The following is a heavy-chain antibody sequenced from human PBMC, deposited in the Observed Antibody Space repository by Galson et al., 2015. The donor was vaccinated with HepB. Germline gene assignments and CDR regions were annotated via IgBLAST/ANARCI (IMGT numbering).Heavy chain of an antibody. V-gene: IGHV3-30*04. CDR2: ISDNDRRT. J-gene: IGHJ3*01. D-gene: IGHD5-18*01. CDR1: GFTFRTHA. Sequence: SLRLSCAASGFTFRTHAMNWIRQAPGKGLEWVAVISDNDRRTDYADSVKGRFTISRDNARNILYLQVNSLRSDDTAVYYCAKSWDTAMDDALDVWGQGTMVTVSS. CDR3: AKSWDTAMDDALDV.